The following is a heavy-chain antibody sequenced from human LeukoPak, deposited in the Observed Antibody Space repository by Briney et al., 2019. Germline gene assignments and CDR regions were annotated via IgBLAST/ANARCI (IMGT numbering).Heavy chain of an antibody. CDR2: VSNDEKNK. CDR1: GFAFSRSA. D-gene: IGHD3-10*01. V-gene: IGHV3-30*04. Sequence: GRSLRLSCATSGFAFSRSAMHWVRQPLGKGLEWVAVVSNDEKNKYFADSVKGRFTISRDNSKNTLYLQMNSLRAEDTAVYYCARVGFGDYSLDYWGQGTLVTVSS. CDR3: ARVGFGDYSLDY. J-gene: IGHJ4*02.